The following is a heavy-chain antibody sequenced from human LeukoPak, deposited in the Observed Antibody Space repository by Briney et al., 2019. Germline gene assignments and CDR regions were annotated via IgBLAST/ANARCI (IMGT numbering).Heavy chain of an antibody. V-gene: IGHV3-48*03. Sequence: AGGSLRLSCAASGFTFSSYEMNWVRQAPGKGLEWVSYISSSGSTIYYADSVKGRFTISRDNAKNSLYLQMNSLRAEDTAVYYCARPLMYYYGSETYFWFDPWGQGTLVTVSS. CDR1: GFTFSSYE. CDR2: ISSSGSTI. CDR3: ARPLMYYYGSETYFWFDP. J-gene: IGHJ5*02. D-gene: IGHD3-10*01.